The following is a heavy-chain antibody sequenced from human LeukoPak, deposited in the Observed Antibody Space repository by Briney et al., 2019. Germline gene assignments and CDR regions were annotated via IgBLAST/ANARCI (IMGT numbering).Heavy chain of an antibody. J-gene: IGHJ4*02. CDR2: ISWNSGSI. D-gene: IGHD3-22*01. V-gene: IGHV3-9*01. CDR1: GFTFDDYA. CDR3: AKDYYDSSGYYYDY. Sequence: PGGSLRLSCAASGFTFDDYAMHWVRQAPGKGLEWVSGISWNSGSIGYADSVKGRFTISRDDDKNSLYLQMNSLRAEDTALYYCAKDYYDSSGYYYDYWGQGTLVTVSS.